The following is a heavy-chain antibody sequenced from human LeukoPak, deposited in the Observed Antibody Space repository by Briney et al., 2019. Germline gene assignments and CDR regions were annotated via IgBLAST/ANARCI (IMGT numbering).Heavy chain of an antibody. Sequence: ASVKVSCKASGYTFSRYGINWVRQAPGQGLEWMGWISVYNGNTDYSQRLQGRITMTADTSTSTAFMELTSLRSDDTAVYFCARESTSWSFEYWSQGTLVTVS. J-gene: IGHJ4*02. CDR3: ARESTSWSFEY. D-gene: IGHD6-13*01. CDR2: ISVYNGNT. CDR1: GYTFSRYG. V-gene: IGHV1-18*01.